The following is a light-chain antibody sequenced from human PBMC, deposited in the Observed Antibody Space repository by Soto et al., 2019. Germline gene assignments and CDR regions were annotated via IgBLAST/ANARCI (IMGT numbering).Light chain of an antibody. CDR2: DVN. CDR3: TSWTTSTTMI. V-gene: IGLV2-14*03. J-gene: IGLJ2*01. Sequence: QSALTQPASVSGSPGQSITISRTGTSSDIGAYNFVSWYQQHPGKAPKLMLYDVNIRPSGVSNRFSGSKSGNTASLTIAGLQAEDEAHYFCTSWTTSTTMIFGGGTKRAVL. CDR1: SSDIGAYNF.